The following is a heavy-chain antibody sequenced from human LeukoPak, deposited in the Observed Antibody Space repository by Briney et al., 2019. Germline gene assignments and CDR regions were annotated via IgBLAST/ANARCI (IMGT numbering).Heavy chain of an antibody. CDR3: ARDQGSMIVVRTTSWYFDL. J-gene: IGHJ2*01. V-gene: IGHV3-7*01. D-gene: IGHD3-22*01. CDR1: GFTFSNYW. Sequence: GGSLRLSCAASGFTFSNYWMRWVRQAPGKGLEWLANINQEGSEMYYVDSVKGRFTISRDNGKNYLYLQINSLRADDTAVYYCARDQGSMIVVRTTSWYFDLWGRGTLVTVSS. CDR2: INQEGSEM.